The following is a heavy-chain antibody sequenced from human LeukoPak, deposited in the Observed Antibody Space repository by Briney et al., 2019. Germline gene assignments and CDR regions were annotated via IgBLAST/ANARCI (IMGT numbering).Heavy chain of an antibody. CDR2: IYTSGST. V-gene: IGHV4-4*07. D-gene: IGHD3-10*01. CDR1: GGSISSYY. J-gene: IGHJ3*02. CDR3: ARDGLLWFGESLGDAFDI. Sequence: SETLSLTCTVSGGSISSYYWSWIRQPAGKGLEWIGRIYTSGSTNYNPSLKSRVTMSVDTSKNQFSLKLSSVTAADTAVYYCARDGLLWFGESLGDAFDIWGQGTMVTVSS.